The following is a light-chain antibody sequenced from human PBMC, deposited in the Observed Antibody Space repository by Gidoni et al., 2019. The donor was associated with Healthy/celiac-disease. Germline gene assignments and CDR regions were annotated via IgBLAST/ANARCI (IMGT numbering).Light chain of an antibody. Sequence: EIVMTKSPATLSLSPGERATLSCRASQSVSSSYLSWYQQKPGQAPRLLIYGASSRATGIPARFSVSGSGTDFTLTISSLQPEDFAVYYCQQDYNLPYTFGQGTKLEIK. CDR3: QQDYNLPYT. V-gene: IGKV3D-7*01. J-gene: IGKJ2*01. CDR2: GAS. CDR1: QSVSSSY.